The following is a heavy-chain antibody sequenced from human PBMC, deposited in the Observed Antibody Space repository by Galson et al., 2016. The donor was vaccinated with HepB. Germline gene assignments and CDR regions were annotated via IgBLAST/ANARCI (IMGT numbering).Heavy chain of an antibody. CDR3: ARGPYGDYVIDY. CDR2: ICGRCPDI. V-gene: IGHV3-23*01. Sequence: SLRLSCAASGFTFATYGMSWFRQAPGKGLEWVSTICGRCPDIDYADSVKGRFTISRDDSRDTVFLQMNSLRAEDTAVYYCARGPYGDYVIDYWGQGTLVTVSS. CDR1: GFTFATYG. J-gene: IGHJ4*02. D-gene: IGHD4-17*01.